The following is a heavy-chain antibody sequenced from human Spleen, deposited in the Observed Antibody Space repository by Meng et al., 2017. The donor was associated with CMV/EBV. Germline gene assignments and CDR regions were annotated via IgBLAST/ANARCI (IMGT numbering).Heavy chain of an antibody. V-gene: IGHV3-NL1*01. CDR2: IYSGVSST. D-gene: IGHD4-17*01. Sequence: GESLKISCAASGFTFSSYGMHWVRQAPGKGLEWVSVIYSGVSSTYYVDSVKGRFTISRDNSKNTLYLQMNSLRAEDTAVYYCARGPDYGDYPYYFDYWGQGTLVTVSS. CDR3: ARGPDYGDYPYYFDY. CDR1: GFTFSSYG. J-gene: IGHJ4*02.